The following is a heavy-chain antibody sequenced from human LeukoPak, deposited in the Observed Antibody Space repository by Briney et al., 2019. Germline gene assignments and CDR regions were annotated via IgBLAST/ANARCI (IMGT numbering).Heavy chain of an antibody. CDR2: ISGSGGST. CDR3: ANKGIGYYYDSSGYFDY. CDR1: GFTFSSYA. J-gene: IGHJ4*02. D-gene: IGHD3-22*01. Sequence: PGGSLRLSCAASGFTFSSYAMSWVRQAPGKGLEWVSAISGSGGSTYYADSVKGRLTISRDNSKNTLYLQMNSLRAEDTAVYYCANKGIGYYYDSSGYFDYWGQGTLVTVSS. V-gene: IGHV3-23*01.